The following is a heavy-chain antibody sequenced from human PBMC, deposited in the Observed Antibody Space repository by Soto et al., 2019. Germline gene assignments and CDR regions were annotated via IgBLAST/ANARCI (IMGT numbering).Heavy chain of an antibody. D-gene: IGHD3-22*01. V-gene: IGHV4-39*01. Sequence: KPSETLSLTCTVSGGSISSRSDYWGWIRQPPGKGLEWIGSIYYSGSTYYNPSLKSRVTISVDTSKNQFSLKLSSVTAADTAVYYCARQFYDSSGYYYGRIYYYYGMDVWGQGTTVTVSS. CDR3: ARQFYDSSGYYYGRIYYYYGMDV. J-gene: IGHJ6*02. CDR1: GGSISSRSDY. CDR2: IYYSGST.